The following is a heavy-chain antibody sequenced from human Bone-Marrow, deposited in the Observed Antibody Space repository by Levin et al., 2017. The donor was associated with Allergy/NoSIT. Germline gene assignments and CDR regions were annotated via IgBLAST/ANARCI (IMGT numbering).Heavy chain of an antibody. J-gene: IGHJ4*02. CDR2: IYVGAGT. CDR1: GFSVSSKY. CDR3: ARVGDGYSFDS. Sequence: AGGSLRLSCAASGFSVSSKYMAWVRQAPGKGPEWVSVIYVGAGTYYADSVKGRFTISRDDSKNSLFIQMNSLRVEDTAIYYCARVGDGYSFDSWGQGTLVTVSS. V-gene: IGHV3-66*01. D-gene: IGHD5-24*01.